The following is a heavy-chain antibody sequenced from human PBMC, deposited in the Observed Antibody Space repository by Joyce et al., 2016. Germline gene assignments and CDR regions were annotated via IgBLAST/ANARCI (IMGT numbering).Heavy chain of an antibody. CDR1: GYSFTDYG. CDR2: ISAYNDNT. V-gene: IGHV1-18*01. Sequence: QVHLVQSGVEVKKPGASVKVSCKASGYSFTDYGISWVRQAPGQGLEWMGWISAYNDNTNYAQKLQGRVTMTTDTSASTAHMVLRSLRSDDTAVYYCARDRGDFSGGSCYSWYYYGMDVWGQGTTVTVSS. J-gene: IGHJ6*02. CDR3: ARDRGDFSGGSCYSWYYYGMDV. D-gene: IGHD2-15*01.